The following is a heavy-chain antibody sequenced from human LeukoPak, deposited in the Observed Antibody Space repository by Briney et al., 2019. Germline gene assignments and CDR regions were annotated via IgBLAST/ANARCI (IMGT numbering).Heavy chain of an antibody. Sequence: SETLSLTCTVSGGSISSSNYFWVWIPQPPGKGLEWIGNIYYSGSTYYNPSLKSRVTISVDTSKNQFSLQLSSVTVADTAVYYCARQLYSSATVWGQGTTVTVSS. CDR1: GGSISSSNYF. J-gene: IGHJ6*02. D-gene: IGHD6-25*01. V-gene: IGHV4-39*01. CDR2: IYYSGST. CDR3: ARQLYSSATV.